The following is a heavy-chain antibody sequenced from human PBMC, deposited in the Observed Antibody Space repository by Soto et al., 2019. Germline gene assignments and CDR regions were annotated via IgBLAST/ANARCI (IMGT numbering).Heavy chain of an antibody. Sequence: QVQLVQSGAEVKKPGASVKVSCKVSGYTLTELSMHWVRQAPGKGLEWMGGFDAEDGETIYAQKCQGGVSMTELSSTGTAYMELSSLGSEDTAVYYWATGLGELSFRYAFDIWGQGTMVTVSS. V-gene: IGHV1-24*01. D-gene: IGHD3-16*02. CDR2: FDAEDGET. CDR1: GYTLTELS. J-gene: IGHJ3*02. CDR3: ATGLGELSFRYAFDI.